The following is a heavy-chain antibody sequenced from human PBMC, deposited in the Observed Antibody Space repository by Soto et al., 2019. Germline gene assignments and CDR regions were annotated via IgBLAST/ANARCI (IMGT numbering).Heavy chain of an antibody. CDR3: ARGIEGLGYCSSTSCYLTDYTVDY. CDR1: GFTFSSYG. V-gene: IGHV3-33*01. D-gene: IGHD2-2*01. CDR2: IWYDGSNK. J-gene: IGHJ4*02. Sequence: GGSLRLSCAASGFTFSSYGMHWVRQAPGKGLEWVAVIWYDGSNKYYADSVKGRFTISRDNSKNTLYLQMNSLRAEDTAVYYCARGIEGLGYCSSTSCYLTDYTVDYWGQGTLVTVSS.